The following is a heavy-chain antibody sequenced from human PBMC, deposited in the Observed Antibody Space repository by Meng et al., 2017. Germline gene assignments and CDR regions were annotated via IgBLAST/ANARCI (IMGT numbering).Heavy chain of an antibody. CDR2: TNHSGST. V-gene: IGHV4-34*01. D-gene: IGHD2-2*02. CDR1: GGSLSGYY. Sequence: PETLSLTCAVYGGSLSGYYWSWIRQPPGKGLEWIWETNHSGSTNYNLSHKSRVTISVDTSKNQSSLKLASVTATDTAVYYCARVLLGRRGLYQPLLYSPVGDYFDYWGQGTLVTVSS. J-gene: IGHJ4*02. CDR3: ARVLLGRRGLYQPLLYSPVGDYFDY.